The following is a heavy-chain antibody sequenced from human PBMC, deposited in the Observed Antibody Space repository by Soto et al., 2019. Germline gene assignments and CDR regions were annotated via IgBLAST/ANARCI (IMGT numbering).Heavy chain of an antibody. J-gene: IGHJ6*02. D-gene: IGHD3-10*01. CDR3: AGGSGSYYLGYYYYGMDV. CDR1: GFTFSSYW. CDR2: IKQDGSEK. V-gene: IGHV3-7*05. Sequence: GGSLRLSCAASGFTFSSYWMSWVRQAPGKGLEWVANIKQDGSEKYYVDSVKGRFTISRDNAKNSLYLQMNSLRAEDTALYYCAGGSGSYYLGYYYYGMDVWGQGTTVTVSS.